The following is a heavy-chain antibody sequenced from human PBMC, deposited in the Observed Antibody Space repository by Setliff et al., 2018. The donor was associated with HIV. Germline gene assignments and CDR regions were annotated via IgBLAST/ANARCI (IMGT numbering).Heavy chain of an antibody. D-gene: IGHD5-12*01. CDR2: IYTSTTT. Sequence: PSETLSLTCTVSGGSINSGSYYWSWIRQPAGKGLEWIGHIYTSTTTNYNPSLKSRVTISVDTSKNQFSLKLSSVTAADTAVYYCALGRVMATITWGQGTMVTVSS. J-gene: IGHJ3*01. CDR3: ALGRVMATIT. V-gene: IGHV4-61*09. CDR1: GGSINSGSYY.